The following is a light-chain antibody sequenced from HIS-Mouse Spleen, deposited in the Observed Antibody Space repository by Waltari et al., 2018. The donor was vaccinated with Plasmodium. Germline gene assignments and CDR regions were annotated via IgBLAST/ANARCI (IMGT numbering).Light chain of an antibody. J-gene: IGLJ3*02. V-gene: IGLV1-47*01. Sequence: QSVLTQPPSASGTPGQRVTISCSGSRSNIGINYVYWYQQLPGTAPKLLIYRNNQRPSGVPDRFSGSKSGTSASLAISGLRSEDEADYYCAAWDDSLSGPVFGGGTKLTVL. CDR2: RNN. CDR1: RSNIGINY. CDR3: AAWDDSLSGPV.